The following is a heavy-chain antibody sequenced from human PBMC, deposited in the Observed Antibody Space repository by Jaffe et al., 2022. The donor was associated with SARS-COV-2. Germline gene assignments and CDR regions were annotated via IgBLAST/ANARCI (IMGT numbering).Heavy chain of an antibody. CDR2: INPNSGGP. V-gene: IGHV1-2*02. D-gene: IGHD3-16*01. CDR1: GYTFTGYF. Sequence: QVQLVQSGAEVKKPGASVKVACKASGYTFTGYFIHWVRQAPGQGLEWMGWINPNSGGPDYAQKFQGRVIMTRDTSISTAYMELSRLTSDDTAVYYCARNIRLGKVSLNYWGQGTLVTVSS. CDR3: ARNIRLGKVSLNY. J-gene: IGHJ4*02.